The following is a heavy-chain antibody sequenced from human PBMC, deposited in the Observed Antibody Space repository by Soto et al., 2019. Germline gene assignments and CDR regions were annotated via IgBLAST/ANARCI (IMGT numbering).Heavy chain of an antibody. CDR1: GGTFSSYA. D-gene: IGHD3-9*01. CDR2: IIPIFGTA. V-gene: IGHV1-69*01. J-gene: IGHJ6*02. CDR3: ARALDYDILTGGNYYYYGMDV. Sequence: QVQLVQSGAEVKKPGSSVKVSCKASGGTFSSYAISWVRQAPGQGREWMGGIIPIFGTANYAQKFQGRVTITADESTSTAYMELSSLRSEDTAVYYCARALDYDILTGGNYYYYGMDVWGQGTTVTVSS.